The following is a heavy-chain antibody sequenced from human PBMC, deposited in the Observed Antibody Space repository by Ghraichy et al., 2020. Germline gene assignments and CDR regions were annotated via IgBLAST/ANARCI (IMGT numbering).Heavy chain of an antibody. Sequence: GGSLRLSCAASGFTFSNYAMSWVRQAPGKGLEWVSTISGSGGGTYYADSVKGRFTISRDNSKNTLYLQMNSLRAEDTAAYYCARVEAWLRFLPHFDYWGQGTLVTVSS. J-gene: IGHJ4*02. CDR1: GFTFSNYA. V-gene: IGHV3-23*01. CDR3: ARVEAWLRFLPHFDY. D-gene: IGHD5-12*01. CDR2: ISGSGGGT.